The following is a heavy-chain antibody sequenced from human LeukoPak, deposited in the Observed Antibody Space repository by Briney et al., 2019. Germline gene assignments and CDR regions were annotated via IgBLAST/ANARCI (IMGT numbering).Heavy chain of an antibody. Sequence: GGSVGLSCAASGFTFSSYAMSWVRQAPGKGLEWVSAISCSGGSTYYADSVKGRFTISRDNAKNSLYLQMNSLRAEDTAVYYCARVQGSYDSSGYYPFDYWGQGTLVTVSS. D-gene: IGHD3-22*01. CDR2: ISCSGGST. J-gene: IGHJ4*02. CDR3: ARVQGSYDSSGYYPFDY. V-gene: IGHV3-23*01. CDR1: GFTFSSYA.